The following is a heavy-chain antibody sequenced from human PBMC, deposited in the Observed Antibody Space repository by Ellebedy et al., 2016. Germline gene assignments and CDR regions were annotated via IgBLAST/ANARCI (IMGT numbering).Heavy chain of an antibody. CDR2: ISSSSSTI. V-gene: IGHV3-48*01. CDR1: GFTVSSIY. Sequence: GESLKISCAASGFTVSSIYMNWVRQAPGKGLEWVSYISSSSSTIYYADSVKGRFTISRDNAKNSLYLQMNSLRAEDTAVYYCARELGDSSGWYRDYYYGMDVWGQGTTVTVSS. D-gene: IGHD6-19*01. CDR3: ARELGDSSGWYRDYYYGMDV. J-gene: IGHJ6*02.